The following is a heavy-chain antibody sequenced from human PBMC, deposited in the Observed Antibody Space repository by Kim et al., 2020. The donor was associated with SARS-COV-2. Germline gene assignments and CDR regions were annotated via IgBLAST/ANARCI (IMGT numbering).Heavy chain of an antibody. Sequence: GESLKISCKTSGYSFSTYWIYWVRQMPEKGLEWMGRIDPDDSYINYSPHFQGRVTMSVDKSTNTAYLQWSSLQASDSALYFCSRRGRYSTLDYWGQGTLVTVS. CDR2: IDPDDSYI. V-gene: IGHV5-10-1*01. J-gene: IGHJ4*02. D-gene: IGHD2-15*01. CDR1: GYSFSTYW. CDR3: SRRGRYSTLDY.